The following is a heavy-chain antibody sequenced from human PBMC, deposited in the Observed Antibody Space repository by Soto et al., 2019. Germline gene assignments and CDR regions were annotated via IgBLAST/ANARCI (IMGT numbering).Heavy chain of an antibody. CDR2: ISYDGGNK. Sequence: GSLRLSCAASGFTFSSYGMHWVRQAPGKGLEWVTLISYDGGNKYYADSVKGRFSISRDNSRNTLYLQMNSLRPEDAAVYYCVKSLGFCSSSSCSRDYYYYYGMDVWGQGTTVPVSS. D-gene: IGHD2-2*01. J-gene: IGHJ6*02. V-gene: IGHV3-30*18. CDR3: VKSLGFCSSSSCSRDYYYYYGMDV. CDR1: GFTFSSYG.